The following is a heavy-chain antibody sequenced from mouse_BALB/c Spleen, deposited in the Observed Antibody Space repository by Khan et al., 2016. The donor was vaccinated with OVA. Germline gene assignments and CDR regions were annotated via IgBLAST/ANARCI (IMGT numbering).Heavy chain of an antibody. CDR2: IWVGGST. CDR1: GFSISNYG. Sequence: QVQLKESGPGLVAPSQTLSITCTVSGFSISNYGVHWVRQPPGKGLEWLGVIWVGGSTNHNSALMSRLSISKDNSKNQVFLKMNSLQTDDTAMYYCARAFYNGAWFAYWGQGTLVTVSA. J-gene: IGHJ3*01. CDR3: ARAFYNGAWFAY. D-gene: IGHD1-3*01. V-gene: IGHV2-9*02.